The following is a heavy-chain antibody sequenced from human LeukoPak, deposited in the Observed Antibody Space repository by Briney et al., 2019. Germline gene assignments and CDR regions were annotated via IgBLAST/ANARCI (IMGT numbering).Heavy chain of an antibody. J-gene: IGHJ6*04. Sequence: SETLSLTCTVSGGSISSYYWSWIRQPAGKGLEWIGRIYTSGSTNYNPSLKRRVTMSVDTSKNQFSLKLSSVTAADTAVYYCAREGVRYRLVEYMDVWGKGTTVTVSS. D-gene: IGHD1-26*01. CDR1: GGSISSYY. CDR3: AREGVRYRLVEYMDV. CDR2: IYTSGST. V-gene: IGHV4-4*07.